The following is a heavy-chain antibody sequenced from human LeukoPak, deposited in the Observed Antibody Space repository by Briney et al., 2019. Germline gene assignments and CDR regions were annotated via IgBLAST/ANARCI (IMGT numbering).Heavy chain of an antibody. Sequence: SGGSLRLSCVVSGFTFSTFEMNWVRQAPGKGLEWVSYISSSGGTICYADSVKGRFTISRDNAKNSLYLQMNGLRAEDTAVYYCARDESPRYYDNSDYYPDAFDIWGRGTMVTVSS. J-gene: IGHJ3*02. CDR2: ISSSGGTI. V-gene: IGHV3-48*03. CDR1: GFTFSTFE. D-gene: IGHD3-22*01. CDR3: ARDESPRYYDNSDYYPDAFDI.